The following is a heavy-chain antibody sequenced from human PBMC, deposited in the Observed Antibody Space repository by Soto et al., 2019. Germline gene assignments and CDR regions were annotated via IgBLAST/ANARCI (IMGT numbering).Heavy chain of an antibody. CDR1: GYTFTSHT. Sequence: QVQLVQSGAEVKEPGASVKVSCKASGYTFTSHTIHWARQAPGQGLEWMGWIIVSHGRPRIAPHFQGRVTLTTDISATTAYMALNSLTSEDTAVYFCAREPEDGVPGDFWGQGTLVVVSS. V-gene: IGHV1-3*01. CDR2: IIVSHGRP. D-gene: IGHD3-3*01. CDR3: AREPEDGVPGDF. J-gene: IGHJ4*02.